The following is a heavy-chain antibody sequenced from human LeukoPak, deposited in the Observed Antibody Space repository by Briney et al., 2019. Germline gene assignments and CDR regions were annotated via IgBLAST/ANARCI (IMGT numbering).Heavy chain of an antibody. D-gene: IGHD6-13*01. CDR3: ARQGRSSSSEPFDI. Sequence: PSETLSLTCTVSGGSISSSSYYWGWIRQPPGKGLEWIGSIYYSGSTYYNPSLKSRVTISVDTSKNQFSLKLSSVTAADTAVYYCARQGRSSSSEPFDIWGQGTMVTVSS. CDR1: GGSISSSSYY. CDR2: IYYSGST. V-gene: IGHV4-39*01. J-gene: IGHJ3*02.